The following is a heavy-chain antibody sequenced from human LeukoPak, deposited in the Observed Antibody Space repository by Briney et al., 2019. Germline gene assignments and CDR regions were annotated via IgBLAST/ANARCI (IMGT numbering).Heavy chain of an antibody. D-gene: IGHD2-15*01. J-gene: IGHJ5*02. CDR1: GFTFRSYA. V-gene: IGHV3-21*01. Sequence: KSRGSLRLSCAASGFTFRSYAMSWVRQAPGKGLEWVSSISSSSRYIYYADSVKGRFTISRDNAKNSLYLQMNSLRAEDTAVYYCARVNCSGGSCYSPLGSLDPWGQGTLVTVSS. CDR3: ARVNCSGGSCYSPLGSLDP. CDR2: ISSSSRYI.